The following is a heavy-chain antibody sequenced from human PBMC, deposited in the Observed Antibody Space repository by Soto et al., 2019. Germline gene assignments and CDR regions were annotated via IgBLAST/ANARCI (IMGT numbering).Heavy chain of an antibody. CDR2: ISAYNGNT. CDR3: ARDSGNLGNWAYFFDY. V-gene: IGHV1-18*01. CDR1: GYTFTSFG. Sequence: QGQLVQSGVEVKKPGASVKVSCKASGYTFTSFGISWVRQAPGQGLEWMGWISAYNGNTNYAQKVQGRVTMTTDTSTSTAYMELRSLRSDDTAVYYCARDSGNLGNWAYFFDYWGQGTLVTVSS. D-gene: IGHD7-27*01. J-gene: IGHJ4*02.